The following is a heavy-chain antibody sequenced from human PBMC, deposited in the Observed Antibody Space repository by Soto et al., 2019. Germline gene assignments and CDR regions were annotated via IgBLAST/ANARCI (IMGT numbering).Heavy chain of an antibody. V-gene: IGHV1-69*13. CDR1: GGTFSSYA. CDR3: ARDMRAARPGVYNWFDP. CDR2: IIPIFGTA. J-gene: IGHJ5*02. D-gene: IGHD6-6*01. Sequence: SVKVSCKASGGTFSSYAISWVRQAPGQGPEWMGGIIPIFGTANYAQKFQGRVTITADESTSTAYMELSSLRSEDTAVYYCARDMRAARPGVYNWFDPWGQGTLVTVSS.